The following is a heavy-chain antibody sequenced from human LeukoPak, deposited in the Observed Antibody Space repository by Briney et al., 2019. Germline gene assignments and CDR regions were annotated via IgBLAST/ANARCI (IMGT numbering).Heavy chain of an antibody. J-gene: IGHJ3*02. CDR1: GYTFTSYG. V-gene: IGHV1-18*01. CDR3: ASGVQYYYDSSGSLDAFDI. Sequence: ASVKVSCKASGYTFTSYGISWVRQAPGQGLEWMGWIGAYNGNTNYAQKLQGRVTMTTDTSTSTAYMELRSLRSDDTAVYYCASGVQYYYDSSGSLDAFDIWGQGTMVTVSS. CDR2: IGAYNGNT. D-gene: IGHD3-22*01.